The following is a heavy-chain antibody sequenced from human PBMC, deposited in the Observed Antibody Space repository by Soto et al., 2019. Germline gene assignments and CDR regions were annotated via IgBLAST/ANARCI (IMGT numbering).Heavy chain of an antibody. CDR1: GYTFTSYY. V-gene: IGHV1-46*03. Sequence: QVQLVQSGAEVKKPGASVKVSCKASGYTFTSYYMHWVLQAPGQGLEWMGIINPSGGSTSYAQKFQGRVTMTRDTSTSTVYMELSSLRSEDTAVYYCARIPYDFWSGNDAFDIWGQGTMVTVSS. J-gene: IGHJ3*02. CDR2: INPSGGST. D-gene: IGHD3-3*01. CDR3: ARIPYDFWSGNDAFDI.